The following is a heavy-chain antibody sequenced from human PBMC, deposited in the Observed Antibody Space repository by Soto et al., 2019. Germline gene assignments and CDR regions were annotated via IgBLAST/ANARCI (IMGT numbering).Heavy chain of an antibody. D-gene: IGHD3-16*02. CDR3: ARDLLRLGELSLPYFGY. Sequence: ASVKVSCKASGYTFTGYYMHWVRQAPGQGLEWMGWINPNSGGTNYAQKFQGWVTMTRDTSISTAYMELSRLRSDDTAVYYCARDLLRLGELSLPYFGYWGQGTLVTVSS. V-gene: IGHV1-2*04. CDR2: INPNSGGT. CDR1: GYTFTGYY. J-gene: IGHJ4*02.